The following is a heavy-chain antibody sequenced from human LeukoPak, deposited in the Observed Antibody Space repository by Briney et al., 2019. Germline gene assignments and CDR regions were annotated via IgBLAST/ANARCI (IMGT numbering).Heavy chain of an antibody. V-gene: IGHV4-4*07. J-gene: IGHJ5*02. CDR3: AREMRLKGGEVWFDP. D-gene: IGHD6-25*01. Sequence: PSETLSLTCTVSGGSISSYYWSWIRQPAGKGLEWIGRIYTSGSTNYNPSLKSRVTMSVDTSKNQFSLKLSSVTAADTAVYYCAREMRLKGGEVWFDPWGQGTLVTVSS. CDR1: GGSISSYY. CDR2: IYTSGST.